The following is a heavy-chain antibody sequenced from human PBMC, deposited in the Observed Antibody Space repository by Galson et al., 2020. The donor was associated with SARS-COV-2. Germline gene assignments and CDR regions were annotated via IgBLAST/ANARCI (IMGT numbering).Heavy chain of an antibody. V-gene: IGHV3-43D*04. CDR2: ISWDGGGT. CDR3: AKDQMFGSTAGVGAFDI. J-gene: IGHJ3*02. CDR1: GFTFDDYA. Sequence: GESLKISCVASGFTFDDYAMHWVRQPPGKGLEWVSLISWDGGGTFYAESVKGRFTISRDNSNNSLYLQMNSVTREDTAVYYCAKDQMFGSTAGVGAFDIWGQGTIVTV. D-gene: IGHD3-3*01.